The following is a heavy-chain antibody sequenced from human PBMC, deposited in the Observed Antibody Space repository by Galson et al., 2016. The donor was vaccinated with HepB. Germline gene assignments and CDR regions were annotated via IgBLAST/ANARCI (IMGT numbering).Heavy chain of an antibody. CDR2: IDWRSGRI. CDR1: AGFTFDGYA. J-gene: IGHJ6*02. D-gene: IGHD3-16*01. V-gene: IGHV3-9*01. Sequence: SLRLSCAASAGFTFDGYAMHWVRQAPGKGLEWVSGIDWRSGRIDYADSVRGRFTVSRDDAKNSLFLQMNRLRTEHTALYFCLKDLTPGGLDVWGQGTTVTVSS. CDR3: LKDLTPGGLDV.